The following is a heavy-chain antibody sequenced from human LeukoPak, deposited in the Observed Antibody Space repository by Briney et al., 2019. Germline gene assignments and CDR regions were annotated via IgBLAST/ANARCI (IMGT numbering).Heavy chain of an antibody. Sequence: ASVKVSCKASGYTFTSYDINWVRQATGQGLEWMGWMNPNSGNTGYAQKFQGRVTMTRNTSISTAYMELSSLRSEDTAVYYCARVYSSSWINWFDPWGQGTLVTVSS. J-gene: IGHJ5*02. V-gene: IGHV1-8*01. CDR3: ARVYSSSWINWFDP. CDR1: GYTFTSYD. CDR2: MNPNSGNT. D-gene: IGHD6-13*01.